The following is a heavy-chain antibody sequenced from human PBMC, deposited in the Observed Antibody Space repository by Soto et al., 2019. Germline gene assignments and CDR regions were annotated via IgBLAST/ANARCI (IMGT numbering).Heavy chain of an antibody. V-gene: IGHV4-31*03. Sequence: SETLSLTCTVSGGSISSGGYYWSWIRQHPGKGLEWIGYIYYSGSTYYNPSLKSRVTISVDTSKNQFSLKLSSVTAADTAVYYCARGIYCSSTSCYRNNWFDYWGQGTLVTVSS. D-gene: IGHD2-2*01. J-gene: IGHJ5*01. CDR3: ARGIYCSSTSCYRNNWFDY. CDR2: IYYSGST. CDR1: GGSISSGGYY.